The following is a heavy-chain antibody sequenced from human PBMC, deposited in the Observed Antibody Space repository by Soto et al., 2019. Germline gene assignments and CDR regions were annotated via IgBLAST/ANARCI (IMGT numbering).Heavy chain of an antibody. D-gene: IGHD3-10*01. CDR1: GFTFSSYG. Sequence: QVQPVESGGGVVQPGRSLRLSCAASGFTFSSYGMHWVRQAPGKGLEWVAVISYDGSNKYYADSVKGRFTISRDNSKNTLYLQMNSLRAEDTAVYYCAKSFGRYFDYWGQGTLVTVSS. CDR3: AKSFGRYFDY. CDR2: ISYDGSNK. J-gene: IGHJ4*02. V-gene: IGHV3-30*18.